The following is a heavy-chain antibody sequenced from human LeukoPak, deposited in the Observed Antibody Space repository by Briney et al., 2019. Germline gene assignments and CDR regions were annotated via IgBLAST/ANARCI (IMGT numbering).Heavy chain of an antibody. D-gene: IGHD3-22*01. V-gene: IGHV3-7*03. Sequence: GGSLRLSCAASGFTFSSYWMSWVRQAPGKGLEWVANIKQDGSEKYYVDSVKGRFTISRDNAKNSLYLQMNSLRAEDTAVYYCARYYYDCSGYYDYWGQGTLVTVSS. CDR1: GFTFSSYW. J-gene: IGHJ4*02. CDR2: IKQDGSEK. CDR3: ARYYYDCSGYYDY.